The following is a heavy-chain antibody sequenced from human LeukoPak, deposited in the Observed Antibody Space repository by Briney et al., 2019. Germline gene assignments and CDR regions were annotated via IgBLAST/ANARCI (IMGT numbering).Heavy chain of an antibody. D-gene: IGHD2/OR15-2a*01. J-gene: IGHJ4*02. V-gene: IGHV3-33*01. CDR2: IWCDGSNK. CDR3: ARDMNRISYFDY. Sequence: GGSLRLSCAASGFTFSSYGMHWVRQAPGKGLEWVAVIWCDGSNKYYADSVKGRFTISRDNSKNTLYLQMNSLRAEDTAVYYCARDMNRISYFDYWGQGTLVTVSS. CDR1: GFTFSSYG.